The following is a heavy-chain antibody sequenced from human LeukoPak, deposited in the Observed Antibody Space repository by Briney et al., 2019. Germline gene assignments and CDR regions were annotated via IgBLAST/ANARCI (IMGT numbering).Heavy chain of an antibody. CDR3: AKYTSGTSYRGLDR. CDR2: IIGSAVNT. Sequence: GGSLRLSCGASGLTVSSYGMSWVRQAPGKGLEWVSTIIGSAVNTYYADSVKGRFTISRDDSKNTVYLQMNSLRAEDTAVYSCAKYTSGTSYRGLDRWGQGTLVTVSS. CDR1: GLTVSSYG. J-gene: IGHJ4*02. V-gene: IGHV3-23*01. D-gene: IGHD3-10*01.